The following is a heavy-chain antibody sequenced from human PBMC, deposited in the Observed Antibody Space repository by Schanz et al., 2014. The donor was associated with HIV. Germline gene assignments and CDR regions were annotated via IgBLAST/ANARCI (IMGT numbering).Heavy chain of an antibody. J-gene: IGHJ6*02. V-gene: IGHV3-30*04. CDR3: ARVANWDYYGMDV. Sequence: QVQLVESGGGVVQPGRSLRLSCAASGFTFSSYAMHWVRQAAGKGLEWVAGVSDNGASAYYADSVEGRFTISRDNSKNTLFLQMNSLRGEDTAVYYCARVANWDYYGMDVWGQGTTVTVSS. CDR2: VSDNGASA. CDR1: GFTFSSYA. D-gene: IGHD3-16*01.